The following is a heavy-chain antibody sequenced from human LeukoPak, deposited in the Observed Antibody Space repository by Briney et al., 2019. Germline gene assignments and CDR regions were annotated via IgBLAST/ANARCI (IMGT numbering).Heavy chain of an antibody. CDR1: GGSISSGGYY. V-gene: IGHV4-61*08. J-gene: IGHJ4*02. CDR2: IYYSGST. Sequence: PSETLSLTCTVSGGSISSGGYYWSWIRRHPGKGLEWIGYIYYSGSTYYNPSLKNRVTISIDTSKNQFSLKLSSVTAADTAVYYCARASDYGGNDYWGQGTLVTVSS. CDR3: ARASDYGGNDY. D-gene: IGHD4-23*01.